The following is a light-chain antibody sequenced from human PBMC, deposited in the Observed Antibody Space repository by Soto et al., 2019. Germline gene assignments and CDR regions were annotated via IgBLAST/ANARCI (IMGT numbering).Light chain of an antibody. J-gene: IGKJ1*01. CDR1: QSISSW. Sequence: IKMYLAPSTLSAKIGYRFTLTCLASQSISSWLAWYQQKPGKAPKLLIYGASSLQSGVPSRFSGSGSGTEFTLTISSLQPDDFATYYCQHYNTYSEAFGQGTMV. CDR3: QHYNTYSEA. V-gene: IGKV1-5*01. CDR2: GAS.